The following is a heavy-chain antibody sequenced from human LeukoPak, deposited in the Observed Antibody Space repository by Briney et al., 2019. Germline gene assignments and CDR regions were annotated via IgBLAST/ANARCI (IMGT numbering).Heavy chain of an antibody. CDR3: ARVPSLSTGYYYYYMDV. CDR2: IYYSGST. D-gene: IGHD3-3*02. CDR1: GGSLSSYY. V-gene: IGHV4-59*01. J-gene: IGHJ6*03. Sequence: PSETLSLTCTVSGGSLSSYYWSWIRQPPGMGLEWIGYIYYSGSTNYNPSLKSRVTISVDTSKNQFSLKLSSVTAADTAVYYCARVPSLSTGYYYYYMDVWGKGTTVTVSS.